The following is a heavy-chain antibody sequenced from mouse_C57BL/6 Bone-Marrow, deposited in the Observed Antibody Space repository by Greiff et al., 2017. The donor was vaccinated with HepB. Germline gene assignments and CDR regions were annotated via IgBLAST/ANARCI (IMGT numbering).Heavy chain of an antibody. Sequence: QVHVKQSGAELVRPGASVTLSCKASGYTFTDYEMHWVKQTPVHGLEWIGAIDPETGGTAYNQKFKGKAILTADKSSSTAYMELRSLTSEDSAVYYCTREDTTVVYFDYWGQGTTLTVSS. V-gene: IGHV1-15*01. CDR2: IDPETGGT. J-gene: IGHJ2*01. D-gene: IGHD1-1*01. CDR1: GYTFTDYE. CDR3: TREDTTVVYFDY.